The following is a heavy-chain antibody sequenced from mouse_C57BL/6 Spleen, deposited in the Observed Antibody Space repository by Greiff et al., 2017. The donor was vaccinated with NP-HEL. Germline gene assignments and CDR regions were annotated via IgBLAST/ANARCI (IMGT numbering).Heavy chain of an antibody. CDR1: GYAFSSYW. Sequence: VKLVESGAGLVKPGASVKISCKASGYAFSSYWMNWVKQRPGKGLEWIGQIYPGDGDTNYNGKFKGKATLTADKSSSTAYMQLSSLTSEDSAVYFCARSGYYGSSYGYFEVWGTGTTVTVSS. CDR3: ARSGYYGSSYGYFEV. CDR2: IYPGDGDT. V-gene: IGHV1-80*01. D-gene: IGHD1-1*01. J-gene: IGHJ1*03.